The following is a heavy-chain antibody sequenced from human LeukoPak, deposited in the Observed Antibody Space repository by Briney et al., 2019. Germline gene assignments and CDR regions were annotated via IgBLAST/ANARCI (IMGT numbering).Heavy chain of an antibody. D-gene: IGHD3-22*01. J-gene: IGHJ5*02. CDR1: GFTFSSYG. V-gene: IGHV3-30*18. CDR3: AKGGYYDSSGYPRWFDP. Sequence: GGSLRLSCAASGFTFSSYGMHWVRQAPGKGLEWVAVISYDGSNKYYADSVKGRFTISRDNSKNTLYLQMNSLRAEDTAVYYCAKGGYYDSSGYPRWFDPWGQGTLVTASS. CDR2: ISYDGSNK.